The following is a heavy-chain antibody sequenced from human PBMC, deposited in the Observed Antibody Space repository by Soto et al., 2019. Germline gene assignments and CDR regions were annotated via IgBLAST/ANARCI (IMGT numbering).Heavy chain of an antibody. J-gene: IGHJ4*02. CDR1: GFTFSTYS. D-gene: IGHD6-6*01. V-gene: IGHV3-48*02. CDR3: ARDPNYSSSSYFFDY. CDR2: ISTSSSTR. Sequence: VQLVESGGGLVQPGGSLRLSCAASGFTFSTYSMNWVRQAPGKGLEWVSYISTSSSTRYYADSVKGRFTISRDNAKNSLYLQMNSLRDEDTAVYYCARDPNYSSSSYFFDYWGQGTLVIVSS.